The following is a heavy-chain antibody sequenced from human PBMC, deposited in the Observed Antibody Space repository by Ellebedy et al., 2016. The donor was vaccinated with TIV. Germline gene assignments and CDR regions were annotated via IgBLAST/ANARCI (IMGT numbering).Heavy chain of an antibody. CDR2: VSSDGSGE. CDR1: GFTFGSYS. J-gene: IGHJ4*02. Sequence: GESLKISCAASGFTFGSYSMHWVRQAPGKGLEWVAEVSSDGSGEWYTDSVKGRFTISRDNSKNTLSLQMSSLRAEDTAVNYCACPYGASAWHYFDYWGQGTLVTISS. V-gene: IGHV3-30*04. CDR3: ACPYGASAWHYFDY. D-gene: IGHD6-19*01.